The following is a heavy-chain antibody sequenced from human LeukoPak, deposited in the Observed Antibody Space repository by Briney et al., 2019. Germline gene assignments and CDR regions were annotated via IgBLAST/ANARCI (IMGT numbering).Heavy chain of an antibody. CDR2: ISGSWT. J-gene: IGHJ4*02. CDR3: ARDCDYGDTSGMPCQ. V-gene: IGHV3-23*01. CDR1: EVILNIYA. D-gene: IGHD4-17*01. Sequence: PGGSLRPSCAASEVILNIYAMNWVRQAPGKGLEWVSTISGSWTNYAESVKGRFTISRDNSQNTVYLQMNSLRVEDTAVYYCARDCDYGDTSGMPCQWGRGTLVTVSS.